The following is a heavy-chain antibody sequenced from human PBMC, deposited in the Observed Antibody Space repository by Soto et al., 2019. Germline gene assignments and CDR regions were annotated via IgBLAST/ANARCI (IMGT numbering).Heavy chain of an antibody. CDR1: GYSFTDYH. CDR3: ARGDSTDCSNGVCSFFYNHDMDV. V-gene: IGHV1-2*04. J-gene: IGHJ6*02. Sequence: QVPLVQSGAEVKKPGASVKVSCKASGYSFTDYHIHWVRQAPGQGLEWLGRINPKSGGTSTAQKFQGWVTMTTDTSISTASMELTRLTSDDTAIHYCARGDSTDCSNGVCSFFYNHDMDVWGQGTTVTVSS. D-gene: IGHD2-8*01. CDR2: INPKSGGT.